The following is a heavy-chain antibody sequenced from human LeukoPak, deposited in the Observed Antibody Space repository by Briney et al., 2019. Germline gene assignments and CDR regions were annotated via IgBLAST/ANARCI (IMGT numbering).Heavy chain of an antibody. D-gene: IGHD1-26*01. J-gene: IGHJ4*01. V-gene: IGHV4-59*01. CDR3: ARSLDGIYSLPFDY. CDR2: IYNSGRT. CDR1: GGSISSYY. Sequence: PSETLSLTCTVSGGSISSYYWNWIRQPPGKGLEWIGYIYNSGRTSYNRALKSRVTISLDTSKKQFSLKLNSVTTADTAVYYCARSLDGIYSLPFDYWGQGTLVTVSS.